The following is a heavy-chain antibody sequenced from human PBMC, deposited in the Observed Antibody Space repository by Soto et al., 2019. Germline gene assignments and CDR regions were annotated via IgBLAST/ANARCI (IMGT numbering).Heavy chain of an antibody. CDR1: GYTFTSYA. Sequence: ASVKVSCKASGYTFTSYAMHWVRQAPGQRLEWMGWINAGNGNTKYSQKFQGRVTITRDTSASTAYMELSSLRSEDTAVYYCARESFSTTVNEYYYYYMDVWGKGTTVTVSS. CDR2: INAGNGNT. J-gene: IGHJ6*03. V-gene: IGHV1-3*01. D-gene: IGHD4-4*01. CDR3: ARESFSTTVNEYYYYYMDV.